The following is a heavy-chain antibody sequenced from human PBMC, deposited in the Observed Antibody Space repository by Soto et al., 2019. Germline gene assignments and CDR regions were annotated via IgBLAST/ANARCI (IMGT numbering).Heavy chain of an antibody. CDR2: IYYGGST. CDR1: GGTISSSIYY. J-gene: IGHJ4*02. CDR3: ARPNYGDYVYFDY. Sequence: SETMSLTCSVSGGTISSSIYYWGWNRKPPGKGLEWIGSIYYGGSTYYNPSLKSRVTISVDTSKNQFSLKLSSVTAADTAVYYCARPNYGDYVYFDYWGQGTLVTVSS. V-gene: IGHV4-39*01. D-gene: IGHD4-17*01.